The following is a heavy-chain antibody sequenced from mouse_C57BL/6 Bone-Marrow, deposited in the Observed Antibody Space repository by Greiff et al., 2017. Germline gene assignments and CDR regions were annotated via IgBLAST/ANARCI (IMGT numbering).Heavy chain of an antibody. CDR2: IDPSDSYT. V-gene: IGHV1-50*01. J-gene: IGHJ3*01. Sequence: VQLQQPGAELVKPGASVKLSCKASGYTFTSYWMQWVKQRPGQGLEWIGEIDPSDSYTNYNQKFKGKATLTVDTSSSTAYMQLSSLTSEDSAVCYSASGGWFAYWGQGTLVTVSA. CDR3: ASGGWFAY. CDR1: GYTFTSYW.